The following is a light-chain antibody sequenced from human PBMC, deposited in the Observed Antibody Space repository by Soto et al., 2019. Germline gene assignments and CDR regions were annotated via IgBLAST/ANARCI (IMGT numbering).Light chain of an antibody. Sequence: DIPMTQSPTTLSASVGDRVTITCRASQSISIWLAWYQQKPGKAPKILIYETSSLESGVPSRFSGSGFGTEFTLTITSLQPDDFATYYCQQYNNYPQAFGQGTKVEIK. J-gene: IGKJ1*01. CDR3: QQYNNYPQA. CDR2: ETS. V-gene: IGKV1-5*03. CDR1: QSISIW.